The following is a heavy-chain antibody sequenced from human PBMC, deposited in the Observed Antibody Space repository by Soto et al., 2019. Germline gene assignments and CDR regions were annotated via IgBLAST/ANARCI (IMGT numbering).Heavy chain of an antibody. CDR3: AMPYYHGAGSGWFGP. CDR2: VSQSGTT. Sequence: QVQLQESGPGLVKPSGTLSLTCAVSGGSISNTYWWSWVRQSPGKGLEWIGEVSQSGTTNYNPSLKSRRNISRHMSKMLASLKVRFATAAVTTIYYCAMPYYHGAGSGWFGPWGPGPPVPGS. J-gene: IGHJ5*02. D-gene: IGHD3-10*01. V-gene: IGHV4-4*02. CDR1: GGSISNTYW.